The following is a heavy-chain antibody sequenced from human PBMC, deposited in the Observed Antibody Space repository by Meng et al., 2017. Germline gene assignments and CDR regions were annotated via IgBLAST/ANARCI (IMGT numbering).Heavy chain of an antibody. CDR1: GGSISSGGYY. CDR2: IYYSGST. D-gene: IGHD3-10*01. V-gene: IGHV4-31*03. J-gene: IGHJ4*02. CDR3: ARFPNTREEKVLLWFGELFPN. Sequence: SETLSLTCTVSGGSISSGGYYWSWIRQHPGKGLEWIGYIYYSGSTYYNPSLKSRVTISVDTSKNQFSLKLSSVTAADTAVYYCARFPNTREEKVLLWFGELFPNWDQGTLVTAPQ.